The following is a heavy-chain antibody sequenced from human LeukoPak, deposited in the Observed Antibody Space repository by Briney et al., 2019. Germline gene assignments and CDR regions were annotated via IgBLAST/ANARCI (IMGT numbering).Heavy chain of an antibody. CDR1: GGSISSSSYY. V-gene: IGHV4-39*01. Sequence: SETLSLTCTVSGGSISSSSYYWGWIRQPPGKGLEWIGSIYYSGSTYYNPSLKSRVTISVDTSKNQFSLELSSVTAADTAVYYCARAVAAAAFYFDYWGQGTLVTVSS. J-gene: IGHJ4*02. CDR3: ARAVAAAAFYFDY. D-gene: IGHD6-13*01. CDR2: IYYSGST.